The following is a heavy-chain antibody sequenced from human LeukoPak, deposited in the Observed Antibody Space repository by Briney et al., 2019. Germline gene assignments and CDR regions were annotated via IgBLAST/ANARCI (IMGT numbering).Heavy chain of an antibody. J-gene: IGHJ4*02. D-gene: IGHD3-10*01. CDR2: ISSSSSYI. Sequence: GGSLRLSCAASGFTFSSYSMNWVRQAPGKGLEWVSSISSSSSYIYYADSVKGRFTISRDNSKNTLYLQMNSLRAEDTAVYYCARGVMVRGVITRKWAYFDYWGQGTLVTVSS. V-gene: IGHV3-21*04. CDR3: ARGVMVRGVITRKWAYFDY. CDR1: GFTFSSYS.